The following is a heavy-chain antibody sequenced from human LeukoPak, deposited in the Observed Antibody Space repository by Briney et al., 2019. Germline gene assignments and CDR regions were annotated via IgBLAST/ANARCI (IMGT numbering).Heavy chain of an antibody. J-gene: IGHJ4*02. Sequence: ASVKVSCKASGYTFTGYYIHWVRQAPGHGLEWMGWINPKTLGTNYAQKFRGRVTMTRDTSITTVYMELSSLRSDDTAVYYCARHSRLDKSSLSWADYWGQGTLVTVSS. V-gene: IGHV1-2*02. CDR2: INPKTLGT. D-gene: IGHD2-2*03. CDR1: GYTFTGYY. CDR3: ARHSRLDKSSLSWADY.